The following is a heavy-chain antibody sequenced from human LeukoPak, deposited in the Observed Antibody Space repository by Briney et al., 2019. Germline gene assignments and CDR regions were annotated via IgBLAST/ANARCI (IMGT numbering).Heavy chain of an antibody. CDR3: ARVEDWTSAFDL. CDR1: GGSISPYY. V-gene: IGHV4-59*01. CDR2: IYYTGGT. D-gene: IGHD1-1*01. J-gene: IGHJ3*01. Sequence: SETLSLTCTVSGGSISPYYWSWIRQPPGKGLEWIGYIYYTGGTNYNPSLKSRVTISVDTSNNQFSLKLTSVTAADTAVYYCARVEDWTSAFDLWGQGTRVTVSS.